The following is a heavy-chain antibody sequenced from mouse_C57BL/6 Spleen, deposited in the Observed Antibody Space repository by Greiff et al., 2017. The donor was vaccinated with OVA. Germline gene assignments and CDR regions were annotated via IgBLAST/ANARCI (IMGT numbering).Heavy chain of an antibody. J-gene: IGHJ4*01. D-gene: IGHD1-1*01. V-gene: IGHV1-53*01. CDR3: ARWYGSRGYAMDY. CDR1: GYTFTSYW. CDR2: INPSNGGT. Sequence: QVHVKQPGTELVKPGASVKLSCKASGYTFTSYWMHWVKQRPGQGLEWIGNINPSNGGTNYNEKFKSKATLTVDKSSSTAYMQLSSLTSEDSAVYYCARWYGSRGYAMDYWGQGTSVTVSS.